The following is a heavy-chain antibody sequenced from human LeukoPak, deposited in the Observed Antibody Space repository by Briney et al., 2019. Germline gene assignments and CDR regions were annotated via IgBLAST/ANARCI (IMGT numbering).Heavy chain of an antibody. V-gene: IGHV1-2*02. CDR1: GYTFTGYY. D-gene: IGHD3-22*01. CDR3: ARNYYDSSGYSTSDY. Sequence: ASVKVSCKASGYTFTGYYMHWVRQAPGQGLEWMGWINPNSGGTNYAQKFQGRVTMTRDTSISTAYMELSRLRSDDTAVYYCARNYYDSSGYSTSDYWGQGTLVTV. J-gene: IGHJ4*02. CDR2: INPNSGGT.